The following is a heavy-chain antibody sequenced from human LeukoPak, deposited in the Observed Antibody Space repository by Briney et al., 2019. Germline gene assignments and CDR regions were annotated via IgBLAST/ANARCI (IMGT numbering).Heavy chain of an antibody. V-gene: IGHV4-34*01. CDR2: ITHNGGT. CDR3: ARGNSGSHWGDHYFYMDV. D-gene: IGHD1-26*01. Sequence: PSETLSLTCAVYGGSFRGYFWGWVRQTPGKGLEWLGEITHNGGTNYMPSLSGRVSVFQDVSKNQFSLKLSSVTVADTGVYYCARGNSGSHWGDHYFYMDVWGKGTTVIVSS. CDR1: GGSFRGYF. J-gene: IGHJ6*03.